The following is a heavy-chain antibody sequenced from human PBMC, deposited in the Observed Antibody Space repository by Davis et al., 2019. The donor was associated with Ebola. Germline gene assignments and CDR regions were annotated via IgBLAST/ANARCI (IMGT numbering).Heavy chain of an antibody. V-gene: IGHV3-30*02. Sequence: PGGSLRLSCAASGFTFSSYGMHWVRQAPGKGLEWVAFIRYDGSNKYYADSVKGRFTISRDNSKNTLYLQMNSLRAEDTAVYYCAKRYCSSTSCPPSYYYMDVWGKGTTVTVSS. J-gene: IGHJ6*03. CDR3: AKRYCSSTSCPPSYYYMDV. D-gene: IGHD2-2*01. CDR1: GFTFSSYG. CDR2: IRYDGSNK.